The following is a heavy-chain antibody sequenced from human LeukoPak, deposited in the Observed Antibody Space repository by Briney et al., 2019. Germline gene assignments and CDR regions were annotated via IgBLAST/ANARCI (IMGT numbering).Heavy chain of an antibody. V-gene: IGHV1-46*01. CDR1: GYTFTSYY. D-gene: IGHD3-10*01. Sequence: GASVKVSCKASGYTFTSYYMHWVRQAPGQGLEWMGIINPSGGSTSYAQKFQGRVTMTRDTSTSTVYMELSSLRSEDTAVYYCARLLLWFGEAYYYYMDVWGKGTTVTISS. CDR3: ARLLLWFGEAYYYYMDV. CDR2: INPSGGST. J-gene: IGHJ6*03.